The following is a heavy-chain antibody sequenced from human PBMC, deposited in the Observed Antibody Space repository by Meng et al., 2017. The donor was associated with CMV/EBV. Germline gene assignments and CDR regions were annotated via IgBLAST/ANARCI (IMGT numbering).Heavy chain of an antibody. CDR2: INHNSGGT. D-gene: IGHD2-2*01. CDR1: GYTFTGYY. Sequence: ASVKVSCKASGYTFTGYYMHWVRQAPGQGLEWMGWINHNSGGTNYAQKFQGRVTMTRDTSISTAYMELSRLRSDDTAVYYCARSESSLRMPAIWYWGQGTLVTVSS. J-gene: IGHJ4*02. CDR3: ARSESSLRMPAIWY. V-gene: IGHV1-2*02.